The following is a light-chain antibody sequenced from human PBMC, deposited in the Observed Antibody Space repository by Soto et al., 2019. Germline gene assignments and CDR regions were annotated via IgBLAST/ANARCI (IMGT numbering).Light chain of an antibody. CDR1: QSISRY. CDR2: AAS. CDR3: QRSYSFWK. J-gene: IGKJ1*01. Sequence: DIQMTQSPSSLSASVGDRVTITCRASQSISRYLNWYQHKPGKAPNLLIYAASILQSGVPSRFSGSGSGTDFTLTISGLQPEDVATYYCQRSYSFWKFGQGTKVEIK. V-gene: IGKV1-39*01.